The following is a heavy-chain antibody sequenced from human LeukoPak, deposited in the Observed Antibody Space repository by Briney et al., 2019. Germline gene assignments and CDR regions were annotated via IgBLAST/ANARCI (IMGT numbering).Heavy chain of an antibody. V-gene: IGHV3-20*04. D-gene: IGHD3-10*01. CDR2: INWNGGST. CDR3: AKVQWFGELLSENDY. CDR1: GFTFDDYG. J-gene: IGHJ4*02. Sequence: GGSLRLSCAASGFTFDDYGMSWVRQAPGKGLEWVSGINWNGGSTGYADSVKGRFTISRDNSKNTLYLQMNSLRAEDTAVYYCAKVQWFGELLSENDYWGQGTLVTVSS.